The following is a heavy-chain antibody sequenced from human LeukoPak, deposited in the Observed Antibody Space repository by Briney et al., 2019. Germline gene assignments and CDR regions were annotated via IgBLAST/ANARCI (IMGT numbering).Heavy chain of an antibody. CDR3: ARVAYCGGDCYRLTDY. CDR2: ISAYNGNT. CDR1: GYTFTSYG. V-gene: IGHV1-18*01. D-gene: IGHD2-21*02. Sequence: GASVKVSCKASGYTFTSYGISWLRQPPGQGLEWMGWISAYNGNTNYAQKLQGRVTMTTDTSTSTAYMELRSLRSDDTAVYYCARVAYCGGDCYRLTDYWGQGTLVTVSS. J-gene: IGHJ4*02.